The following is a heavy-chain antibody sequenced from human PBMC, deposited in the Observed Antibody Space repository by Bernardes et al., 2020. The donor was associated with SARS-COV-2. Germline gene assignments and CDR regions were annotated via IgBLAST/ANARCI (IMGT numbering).Heavy chain of an antibody. CDR2: IWYDGSNQ. CDR3: ARDPTGSGSYLPDY. Sequence: GGSLRLSCAASGFTFSSYGMHWVRQAPGTGLEWVAVIWYDGSNQYYADSVKGRFTISRDNSKNTLYLQMNSLRAEDTAVYYCARDPTGSGSYLPDYWGQGTLVTVSS. CDR1: GFTFSSYG. D-gene: IGHD3-10*01. V-gene: IGHV3-33*01. J-gene: IGHJ4*02.